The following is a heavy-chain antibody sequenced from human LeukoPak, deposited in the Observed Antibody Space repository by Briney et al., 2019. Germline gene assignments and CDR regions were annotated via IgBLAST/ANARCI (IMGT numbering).Heavy chain of an antibody. Sequence: GGSLRLSCAASRLIFSSYWMHWVRQAPGKGLVWVSRINSDGSSTIHADSVKGRFTISRDYAKNTVYLQMNSLRVDDTAVYYCAGHYGSGRYHYYYMDVWGRGTTVTVSS. J-gene: IGHJ6*03. CDR1: RLIFSSYW. D-gene: IGHD3-10*01. CDR3: AGHYGSGRYHYYYMDV. V-gene: IGHV3-74*01. CDR2: INSDGSST.